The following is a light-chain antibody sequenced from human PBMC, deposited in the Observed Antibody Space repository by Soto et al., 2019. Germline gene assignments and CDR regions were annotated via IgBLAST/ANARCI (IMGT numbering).Light chain of an antibody. V-gene: IGLV2-14*01. CDR1: TSDIGSYNY. CDR2: DVS. Sequence: QSALTQPASVSGSPGQSITITCTGTTSDIGSYNYVSWYLQDPDKAPKLIIYDVSYRPSGVSNRFSGSKSGNTASLTISALQAEDEVDYYCSSYTSSSTYVFGTGTKLTVL. J-gene: IGLJ1*01. CDR3: SSYTSSSTYV.